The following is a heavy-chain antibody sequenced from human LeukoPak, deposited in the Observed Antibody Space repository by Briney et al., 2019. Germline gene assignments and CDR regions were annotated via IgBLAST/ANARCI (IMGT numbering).Heavy chain of an antibody. J-gene: IGHJ4*02. D-gene: IGHD1-14*01. CDR3: ARDPKAQETETGDF. Sequence: TVKVSCKASGGTFSSYAISWVRQAPGQGLEWMGRIIPILGITNYAQRLNDRVSITADKSTRTAYMELSSLRSEDTAVYYCARDPKAQETETGDFWGQGTLVTVSP. CDR1: GGTFSSYA. CDR2: IIPILGIT. V-gene: IGHV1-69*04.